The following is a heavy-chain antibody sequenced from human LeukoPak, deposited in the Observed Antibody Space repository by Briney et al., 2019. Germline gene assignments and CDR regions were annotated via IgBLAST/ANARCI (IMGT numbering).Heavy chain of an antibody. CDR1: GYTFTSYD. CDR2: INPNSGGT. D-gene: IGHD6-13*01. J-gene: IGHJ4*02. V-gene: IGHV1-2*02. Sequence: ASVKVSCKASGYTFTSYDINWVRQATGQGLEWMGWINPNSGGTNYAQKFQGRVTMTRDTSISTAYMELSRLRSDDTAVYYCAREVYSSSWYGPGGPYYFDYWGQGTLVTVSS. CDR3: AREVYSSSWYGPGGPYYFDY.